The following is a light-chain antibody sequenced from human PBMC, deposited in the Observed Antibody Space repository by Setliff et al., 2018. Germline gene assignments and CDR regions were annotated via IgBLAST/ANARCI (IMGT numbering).Light chain of an antibody. J-gene: IGLJ1*01. CDR2: DVS. Sequence: QSALAQPASVSGSPGQSITISCTGTSSDVGGYNYVSWYQQHPGKAPKLMIYDVSNRPSGVSNRFSGSKSGNTASLTISGLQAGDEADYYCSSYTSSSTQVFGTGTKVTLL. CDR1: SSDVGGYNY. V-gene: IGLV2-14*03. CDR3: SSYTSSSTQV.